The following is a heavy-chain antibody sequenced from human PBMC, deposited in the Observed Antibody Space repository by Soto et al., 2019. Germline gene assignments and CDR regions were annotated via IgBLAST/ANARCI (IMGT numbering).Heavy chain of an antibody. CDR3: AREKRITMIVVVNNRGPWFDP. J-gene: IGHJ5*02. Sequence: GGSLRLSCAASGFTFSSYAMHWVRQAPGKGLEWVAVISYDGSNKYYADSVKGRFTISRDNSKNTLYLQMNSLRAEDTAVYYCAREKRITMIVVVNNRGPWFDPWGQGTLVTVSS. CDR1: GFTFSSYA. V-gene: IGHV3-30-3*01. D-gene: IGHD3-22*01. CDR2: ISYDGSNK.